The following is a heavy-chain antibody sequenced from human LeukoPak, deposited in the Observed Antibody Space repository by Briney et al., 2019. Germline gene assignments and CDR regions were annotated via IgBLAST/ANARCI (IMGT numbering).Heavy chain of an antibody. V-gene: IGHV1-2*02. J-gene: IGHJ6*02. CDR1: VYTFTGYY. CDR3: ASLYGSGSQIYYYYGMDV. D-gene: IGHD3-10*01. Sequence: GASVTVSCKACVYTFTGYYMHGVRQAPGQGGEWMGWINPNSGGTNYAQKFQRRVTMTRDTSISTAYMELSRLRSDDTAVYYCASLYGSGSQIYYYYGMDVWGQGTTVTVSS. CDR2: INPNSGGT.